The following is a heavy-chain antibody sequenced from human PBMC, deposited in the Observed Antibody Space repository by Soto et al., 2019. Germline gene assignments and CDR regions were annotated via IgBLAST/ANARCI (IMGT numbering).Heavy chain of an antibody. CDR2: IYYSGST. V-gene: IGHV4-30-4*01. CDR1: GGSISSGDYY. J-gene: IGHJ4*02. D-gene: IGHD5-12*01. Sequence: TLSLTCTVSGGSISSGDYYWSWIRQPPGKGLEWIGYIYYSGSTYYNPSLKSRVTISVDTSKNQFSLKLSSVTAADTAVYYCARWLGYGPHFAYWGQGTLVTVSS. CDR3: ARWLGYGPHFAY.